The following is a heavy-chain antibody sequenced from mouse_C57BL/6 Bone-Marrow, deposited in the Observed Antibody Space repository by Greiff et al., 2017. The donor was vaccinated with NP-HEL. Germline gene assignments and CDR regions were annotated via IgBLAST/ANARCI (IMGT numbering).Heavy chain of an antibody. V-gene: IGHV5-6*02. CDR1: GFTFSSYG. CDR3: ARGLGSFAY. CDR2: ISSGGSYT. Sequence: EVKLVESGGDLVKPGGSLKLSCAASGFTFSSYGMSWVRQTPDKRLEWVATISSGGSYTYYPDSVKGRFTISRDNAKNTLYLQMSSLKSEDTAMYYCARGLGSFAYWGQGTLVTVSA. J-gene: IGHJ3*01.